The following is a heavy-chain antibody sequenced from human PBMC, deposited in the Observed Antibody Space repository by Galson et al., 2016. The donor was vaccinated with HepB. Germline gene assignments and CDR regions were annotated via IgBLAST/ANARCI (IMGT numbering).Heavy chain of an antibody. Sequence: SVKVSCKASGGTFRSYGFSWVRQAPGQGLEWMGGVIPTFATANYAQKFQDRVTITADESTTTVFMELSRLRSEDTAVYYCASGRRDYYYYYGMDVWGQGTTVTVSS. CDR1: GGTFRSYG. CDR2: VIPTFATA. V-gene: IGHV1-69*13. J-gene: IGHJ6*02. D-gene: IGHD2-15*01. CDR3: ASGRRDYYYYYGMDV.